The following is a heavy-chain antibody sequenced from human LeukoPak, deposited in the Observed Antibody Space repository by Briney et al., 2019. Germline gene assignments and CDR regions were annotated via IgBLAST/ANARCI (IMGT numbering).Heavy chain of an antibody. J-gene: IGHJ2*01. CDR3: ARHHLPPWWYFDL. CDR2: IYYSGST. CDR1: GGSISSSSYY. Sequence: SETLSLTCTVSGGSISSSSYYWGWIRQPPGKGLEWIGSIYYSGSTYYNPSLKSRVTISVDTSKNQFSLKLSSVTAADTAVYYCARHHLPPWWYFDLWGRGTLVTVSS. V-gene: IGHV4-39*01.